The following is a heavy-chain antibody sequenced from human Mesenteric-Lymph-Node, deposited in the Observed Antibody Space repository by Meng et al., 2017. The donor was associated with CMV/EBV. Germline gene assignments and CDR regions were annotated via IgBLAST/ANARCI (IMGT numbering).Heavy chain of an antibody. V-gene: IGHV4-38-2*02. D-gene: IGHD4-23*01. Sequence: SETLSLTCTVSGYSISSGYYWGWIRQPPGKGLEWIGTIYHSGSTYYNPSLKSRVSISVDTSKNQFSLKLSSVTAADTAVYYCAREMDQTPSIDWFDPWGQGTLVTVSS. CDR1: GYSISSGYY. CDR2: IYHSGST. J-gene: IGHJ5*02. CDR3: AREMDQTPSIDWFDP.